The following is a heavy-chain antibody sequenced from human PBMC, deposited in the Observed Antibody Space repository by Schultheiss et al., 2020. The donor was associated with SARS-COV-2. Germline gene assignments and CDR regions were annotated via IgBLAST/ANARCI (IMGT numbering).Heavy chain of an antibody. D-gene: IGHD5-24*01. CDR2: IYYTGIT. CDR3: ARATRVESLFSVRGGSFDF. Sequence: SETLSLTCTVSGSSISGYFWTWIRQPPGKGLEQVGNIYYTGITKYSPSLKSRITISVDTSKKQFSLRLGSVTAADTAVYFCARATRVESLFSVRGGSFDFWGRGALVTAPQ. CDR1: GSSISGYF. J-gene: IGHJ4*02. V-gene: IGHV4-59*01.